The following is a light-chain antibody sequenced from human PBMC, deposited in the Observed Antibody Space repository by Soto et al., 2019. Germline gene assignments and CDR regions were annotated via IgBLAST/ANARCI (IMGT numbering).Light chain of an antibody. CDR1: SSNIGVNT. V-gene: IGLV1-44*01. Sequence: QSVLTQPPSASGTPGQGVTISWAGGSSNIGVNTVNWYQQLPGTAPKLLIHTNNQRPSGVPDRFSGSKSGTSASLAISGLQSEDEADYYCASWDNSLHGVTFGGGTKLTVL. J-gene: IGLJ2*01. CDR3: ASWDNSLHGVT. CDR2: TNN.